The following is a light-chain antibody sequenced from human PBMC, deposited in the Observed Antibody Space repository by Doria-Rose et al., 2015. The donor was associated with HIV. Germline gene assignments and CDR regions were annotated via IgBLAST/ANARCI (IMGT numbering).Light chain of an antibody. CDR1: QDINNF. V-gene: IGKV1-27*01. J-gene: IGKJ4*01. CDR3: QKYNSAPLT. CDR2: AAS. Sequence: DIQVTQSPSSLSASVGDRVTITCQASQDINNFLAWYQQKPGKLPKLLIYAASTLHSGVPSRFSSSGSGTDFTLTISSLQPEDVATYYCQKYNSAPLTFGGGTRVEIK.